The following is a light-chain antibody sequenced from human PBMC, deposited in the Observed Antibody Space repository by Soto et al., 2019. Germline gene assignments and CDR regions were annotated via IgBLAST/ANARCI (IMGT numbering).Light chain of an antibody. Sequence: DVQMTQSPSSLSASVGDRATITCRASQSISGYLTWYQQKPGKAPKLLIYAASSLQTGVPSRFSGSVSGTDFTLTISSLQPEDFAAYFCQQSYSSPLTFGGGTKVDIK. CDR3: QQSYSSPLT. CDR1: QSISGY. J-gene: IGKJ4*01. CDR2: AAS. V-gene: IGKV1-39*01.